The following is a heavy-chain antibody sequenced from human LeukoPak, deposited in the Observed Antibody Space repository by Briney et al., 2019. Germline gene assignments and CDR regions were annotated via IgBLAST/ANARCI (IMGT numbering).Heavy chain of an antibody. D-gene: IGHD1-1*01. CDR1: GFTVSSNY. CDR2: IKQDGSEK. V-gene: IGHV3-7*01. Sequence: PGGSLRLSCAASGFTVSSNYMSWVRQAPGKGLEWVANIKQDGSEKYYVDSVKGRFTISRDNAKNSLYLQMNSLRTEDTAVYYCARDPLVGTFEKTGTTGTTSDYWGQGTLVTVSS. J-gene: IGHJ4*02. CDR3: ARDPLVGTFEKTGTTGTTSDY.